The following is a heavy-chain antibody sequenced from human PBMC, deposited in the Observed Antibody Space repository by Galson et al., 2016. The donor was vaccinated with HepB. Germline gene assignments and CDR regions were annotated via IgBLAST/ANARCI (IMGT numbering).Heavy chain of an antibody. CDR1: GFTFSSSY. Sequence: SLRLSCAGSGFTFSSSYMDWVRQAPGEGLEWVAKIKEDGSDKFYVDSVKGRFTISRDNAKNSLYLQMDSLRAEDTAVYYCARGAGAGYWGQGTLVTVSS. V-gene: IGHV3-7*05. J-gene: IGHJ4*02. CDR2: IKEDGSDK. D-gene: IGHD3-10*01. CDR3: ARGAGAGY.